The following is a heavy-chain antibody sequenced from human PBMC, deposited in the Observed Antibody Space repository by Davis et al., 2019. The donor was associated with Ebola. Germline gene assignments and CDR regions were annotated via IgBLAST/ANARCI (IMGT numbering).Heavy chain of an antibody. CDR2: ISSSGSTI. V-gene: IGHV3-11*01. Sequence: PGGSLRLSCAASGFTFSDYYMSWIRQAPGKGLEWVSYISSSGSTIYYADSVKGRFTISRDNAKNSLYLQMNSLRAEDTAVYYCARDAGDTYYDFWSGYLGYWGQGTLVTVSS. J-gene: IGHJ4*02. CDR3: ARDAGDTYYDFWSGYLGY. D-gene: IGHD3-3*01. CDR1: GFTFSDYY.